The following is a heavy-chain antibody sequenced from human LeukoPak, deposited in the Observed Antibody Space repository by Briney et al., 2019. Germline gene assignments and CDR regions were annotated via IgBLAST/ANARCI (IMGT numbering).Heavy chain of an antibody. CDR2: ISSSSSYI. CDR3: AVIGYYDILTGYYDFDY. J-gene: IGHJ4*02. D-gene: IGHD3-9*01. Sequence: GGSLRLSCAASGVTFSSYSMNWVRQASGKGLEWVSSISSSSSYIYYADSVKGRFTISRDNAKNSLYLQMNSLRAEDTAVYYCAVIGYYDILTGYYDFDYWGQGTLVTVSS. CDR1: GVTFSSYS. V-gene: IGHV3-21*01.